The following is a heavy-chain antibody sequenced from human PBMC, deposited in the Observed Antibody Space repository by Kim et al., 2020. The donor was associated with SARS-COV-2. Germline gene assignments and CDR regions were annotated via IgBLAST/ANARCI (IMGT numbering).Heavy chain of an antibody. J-gene: IGHJ4*02. CDR2: INHSGST. CDR3: AIPRFPYSSSWLDY. D-gene: IGHD6-13*01. Sequence: SETLSLTCAFYGGSFSGYYWSWIRQPPGKGLEWIGEINHSGSTNYNPSLKSRVTISVDTSKNQFSLKLSSVTAADTAVYYCAIPRFPYSSSWLDYWGQGTLVTVSS. CDR1: GGSFSGYY. V-gene: IGHV4-34*01.